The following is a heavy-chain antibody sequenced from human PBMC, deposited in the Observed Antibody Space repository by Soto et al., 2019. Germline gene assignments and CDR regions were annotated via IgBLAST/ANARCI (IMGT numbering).Heavy chain of an antibody. J-gene: IGHJ4*02. CDR1: GGSISSGGYS. Sequence: SETLSLTCAVSGGSISSGGYSWSWIRQPPGKGLEWIGYMYHSGSTYYNPSLKSRVTISIDRSKNQFSLKLSSVTAADTAVYYCDRVQEYWGQGILVTVSS. CDR3: DRVQEY. CDR2: MYHSGST. D-gene: IGHD1-1*01. V-gene: IGHV4-30-2*01.